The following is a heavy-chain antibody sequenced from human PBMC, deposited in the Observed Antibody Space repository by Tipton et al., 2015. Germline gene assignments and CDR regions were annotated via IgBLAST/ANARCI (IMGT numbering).Heavy chain of an antibody. J-gene: IGHJ4*02. CDR2: ISHSGST. Sequence: TLSLTCAVSAYSISTDYYWVWIRQPPGKGLEWIGTISHSGSTSYNPSLKSRVTISVDTSKNQFSLKLSSVTAADTAVYYCADPLYCSGGGCYPSGYWGQGTLVTVSS. V-gene: IGHV4-38-2*01. D-gene: IGHD2-15*01. CDR3: ADPLYCSGGGCYPSGY. CDR1: AYSISTDYY.